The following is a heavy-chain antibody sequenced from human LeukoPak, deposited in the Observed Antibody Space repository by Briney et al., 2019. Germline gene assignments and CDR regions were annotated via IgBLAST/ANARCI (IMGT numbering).Heavy chain of an antibody. D-gene: IGHD1-14*01. V-gene: IGHV3-66*01. CDR3: VKDNPLDY. CDR2: MYTLGNT. J-gene: IGHJ4*02. Sequence: GGSLRLSCAASGFTVSSNYMTWVRQAPGKGLEWVSVMYTLGNTYYADSVRGRFTISRDNSKNTLYLQMNSLRAEDTAVYYCVKDNPLDYWGQGTLVIVSS. CDR1: GFTVSSNY.